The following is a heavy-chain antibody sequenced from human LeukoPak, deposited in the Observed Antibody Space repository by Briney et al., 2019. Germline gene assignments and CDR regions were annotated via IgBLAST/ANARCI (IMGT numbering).Heavy chain of an antibody. CDR2: INSDGSST. Sequence: GGSLRLSCVASGFMFSSYWMNWVRQAPGKGLVWVSRINSDGSSTSYADSVKGRFTISRDNAKNSLYLQMNSLRAEDTAVYYCARDDFWSGYGNLNYYYYYGMDVWGQGTTVTVSS. CDR1: GFMFSSYW. J-gene: IGHJ6*02. CDR3: ARDDFWSGYGNLNYYYYYGMDV. V-gene: IGHV3-74*01. D-gene: IGHD3-3*01.